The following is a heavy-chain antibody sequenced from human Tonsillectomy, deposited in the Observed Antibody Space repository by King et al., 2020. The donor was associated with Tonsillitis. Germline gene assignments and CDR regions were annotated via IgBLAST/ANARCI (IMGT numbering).Heavy chain of an antibody. V-gene: IGHV4-31*03. Sequence: VQLQESGPGLVKPSQTLSLTCTVSGGSISSGGYYWSWIRQHPGKGLEWIGYIYYSGSTYYNPSPKSRVTISVDTSKNQFSLKLSSVTAADTAVYYCARAPDYGDYGLDAFDIWGQGTMVTVSS. CDR2: IYYSGST. D-gene: IGHD4-17*01. CDR3: ARAPDYGDYGLDAFDI. CDR1: GGSISSGGYY. J-gene: IGHJ3*02.